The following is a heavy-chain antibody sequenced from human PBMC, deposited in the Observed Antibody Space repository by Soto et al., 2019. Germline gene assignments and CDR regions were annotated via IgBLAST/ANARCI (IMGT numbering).Heavy chain of an antibody. V-gene: IGHV4-59*01. CDR2: ISDSGST. CDR3: ARGARKTHFDY. J-gene: IGHJ4*02. CDR1: GGSISRYY. Sequence: QVQLQESGPGLVKPSETLSLTCTVSGGSISRYYWSWIRQPPGKGLEWIGYISDSGSTNYTPSLKSRVTVSVDTSKNQFSLKLSSVTPADTAVYYCARGARKTHFDYWGQGTLVTVSS.